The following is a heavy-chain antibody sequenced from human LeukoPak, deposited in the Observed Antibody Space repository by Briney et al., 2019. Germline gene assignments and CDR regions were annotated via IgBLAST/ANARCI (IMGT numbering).Heavy chain of an antibody. Sequence: PSETLSLTCSASGASTSDKYWSWIRQSPGRTLEWIGHIYNGRNTKYNPSLTSRVTISVDTSKNHFSLSLTSVTASDTAMYYCAQTTGWPGFDFWGPGALVTVSS. J-gene: IGHJ4*02. V-gene: IGHV4-59*08. D-gene: IGHD6-19*01. CDR2: IYNGRNT. CDR1: GASTSDKY. CDR3: AQTTGWPGFDF.